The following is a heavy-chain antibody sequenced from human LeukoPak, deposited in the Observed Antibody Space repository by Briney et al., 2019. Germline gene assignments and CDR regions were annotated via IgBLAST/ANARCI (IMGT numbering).Heavy chain of an antibody. CDR2: ISGSGGST. D-gene: IGHD3-22*01. CDR1: GFTFSSYG. Sequence: PGGSLRLSCAASGFTFSSYGMSWVRQAPGKGLEWVSAISGSGGSTGYADSVKGRFTISSDNAKNSLYLQMNSLRAEDTALYYCARSPAGPDYYDSSGYYSRFDYWGQGTLVTVSS. CDR3: ARSPAGPDYYDSSGYYSRFDY. V-gene: IGHV3-20*04. J-gene: IGHJ4*02.